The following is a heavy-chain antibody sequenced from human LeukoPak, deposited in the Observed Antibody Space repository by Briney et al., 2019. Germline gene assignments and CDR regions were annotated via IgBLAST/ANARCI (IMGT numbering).Heavy chain of an antibody. D-gene: IGHD3-22*01. V-gene: IGHV3-30-3*01. CDR2: ISYDGSNK. J-gene: IGHJ4*02. CDR3: AGSGYYSISDY. Sequence: GRSLRLSCAASGFTFSSYAMHWVRQAPGKGLEWVAVISYDGSNKYYADSVKGRFTISRDNSKNTLYLQMNSLRAEDTAVYYCAGSGYYSISDYWGQGTLVTVSS. CDR1: GFTFSSYA.